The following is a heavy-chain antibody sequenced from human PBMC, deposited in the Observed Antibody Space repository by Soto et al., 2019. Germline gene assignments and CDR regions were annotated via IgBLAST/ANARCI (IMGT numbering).Heavy chain of an antibody. CDR3: ARDRCSSTSCFFDY. V-gene: IGHV3-7*03. D-gene: IGHD2-2*01. J-gene: IGHJ4*02. CDR2: IKQDGSDK. Sequence: TGGSLRLSCAASGFSFSSYWMGWVRQTPGKGLEWVANIKQDGSDKYYVDSVKGRFTITRDNTKNSLYLQMNSLRAEDTAVYYCARDRCSSTSCFFDYWGRGTLVTVSS. CDR1: GFSFSSYW.